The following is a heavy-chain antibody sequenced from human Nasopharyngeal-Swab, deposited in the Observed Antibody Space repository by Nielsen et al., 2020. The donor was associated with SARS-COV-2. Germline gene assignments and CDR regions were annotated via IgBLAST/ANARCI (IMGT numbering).Heavy chain of an antibody. CDR1: GGTFSGYA. V-gene: IGHV1-69*13. J-gene: IGHJ4*02. Sequence: SVQVSCKASGGTFSGYAISWVRQAPGQGLEWMGGIIPIFGTADYAQKFQDRVTITADESTSTAYMELSSLRSEDTAVYYCARSGYSNSDIDYWGQGTLVTVSS. CDR3: ARSGYSNSDIDY. D-gene: IGHD6-6*01. CDR2: IIPIFGTA.